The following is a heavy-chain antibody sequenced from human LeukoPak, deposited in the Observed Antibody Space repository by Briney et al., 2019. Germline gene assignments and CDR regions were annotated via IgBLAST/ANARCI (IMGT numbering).Heavy chain of an antibody. CDR2: MNPNSGNT. CDR3: ARGGLRNTVIRVNWFDP. J-gene: IGHJ5*02. CDR1: GYTFTSYD. Sequence: GASVKVSCKASGYTFTSYDINWVRQATGQGLEWMGWMNPNSGNTGYAQKFQGRVTMTRNTSISTAYMELSSLRSEDTAVYYCARGGLRNTVIRVNWFDPWGQGTLVTVSS. D-gene: IGHD4-17*01. V-gene: IGHV1-8*01.